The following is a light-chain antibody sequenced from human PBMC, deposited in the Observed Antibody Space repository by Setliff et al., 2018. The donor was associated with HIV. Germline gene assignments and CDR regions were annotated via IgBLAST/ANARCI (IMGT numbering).Light chain of an antibody. V-gene: IGLV3-21*03. Sequence: SYELTQPPSVSVASGKTARITCGGNKIGSKSVHWYQQRPGQAPVLVVYDDSDRPSGIPERFSGSNSGNTATLTISRVEAGDEADYYCQVWDSSSDHYVFGTGTKVTVL. J-gene: IGLJ1*01. CDR2: DDS. CDR1: KIGSKS. CDR3: QVWDSSSDHYV.